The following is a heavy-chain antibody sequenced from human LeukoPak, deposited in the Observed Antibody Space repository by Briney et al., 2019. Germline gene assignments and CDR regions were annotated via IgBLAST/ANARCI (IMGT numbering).Heavy chain of an antibody. V-gene: IGHV3-21*01. J-gene: IGHJ6*02. CDR2: ISSSSGYI. Sequence: PGGSLRLSCAASGFIFSSYSMNLVRQAPGKGLEWVSFISSSSGYIYYADSVKGRFTISRDNAKNSLHLQMNSLRAEDTAVYYCARYPGNYYGIDVWGQGTTVTVSS. CDR3: ARYPGNYYGIDV. CDR1: GFIFSSYS. D-gene: IGHD2/OR15-2a*01.